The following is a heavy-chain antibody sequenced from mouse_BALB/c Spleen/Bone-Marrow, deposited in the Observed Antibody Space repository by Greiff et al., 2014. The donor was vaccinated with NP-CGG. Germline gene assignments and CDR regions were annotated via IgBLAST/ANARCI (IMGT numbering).Heavy chain of an antibody. CDR3: ARHQRYYAMDY. J-gene: IGHJ4*01. V-gene: IGHV5-6*01. CDR1: GFTFSSYG. CDR2: ISSGGSNT. Sequence: DVQLVESGGDLVKPGGSLKLSCAASGFTFSSYGMSWGRQTPDKRLEWVATISSGGSNTYYPDSEKGRFTISRDNAKNTLYLQMSSLKSEDTAMYYCARHQRYYAMDYWGQGTSVTVSS.